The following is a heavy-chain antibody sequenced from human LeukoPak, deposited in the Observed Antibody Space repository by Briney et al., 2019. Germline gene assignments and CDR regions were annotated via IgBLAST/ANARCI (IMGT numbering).Heavy chain of an antibody. D-gene: IGHD3-3*01. CDR3: ARQGPCEHDFWSGYYKLGPGNWFDP. CDR2: IYYSGST. CDR1: GGSISSSSYS. J-gene: IGHJ5*02. Sequence: PSETLSLTCTVSGGSISSSSYSWGWIRQPPGKGLEWIGSIYYSGSTYYNPSLKSRVTISVDTSKNQFSLKLSSVTAADTAVYYCARQGPCEHDFWSGYYKLGPGNWFDPWGQGTLVTVSS. V-gene: IGHV4-39*01.